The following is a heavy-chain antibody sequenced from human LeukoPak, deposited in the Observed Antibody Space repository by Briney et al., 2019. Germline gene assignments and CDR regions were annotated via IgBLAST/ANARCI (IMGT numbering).Heavy chain of an antibody. D-gene: IGHD3-16*02. CDR3: ARDYRGWSSLYYYGMDV. J-gene: IGHJ6*02. V-gene: IGHV3-11*01. CDR1: GFTFSDYY. CDR2: ISSSGSTI. Sequence: PGGSLRLSCAASGFTFSDYYMSWIRQAPGKGLEWVSYISSSGSTIYYADFVKGRFTISRDNAKSSLYLQMNSLRAEDTAVYYSARDYRGWSSLYYYGMDVWGQGTTVTVSS.